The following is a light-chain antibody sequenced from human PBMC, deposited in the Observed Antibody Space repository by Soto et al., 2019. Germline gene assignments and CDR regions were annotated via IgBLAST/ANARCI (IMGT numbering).Light chain of an antibody. J-gene: IGLJ1*01. V-gene: IGLV1-40*01. CDR2: GNN. CDR3: QSYDSRLTAYV. CDR1: SSSIGAGYD. Sequence: QTVVTQPPSVSGAPGQRVTISCTGSSSSIGAGYDVHWYHQLPGAAPKLLVSGNNNRPSGVPDRFSASKSGTSASLAITGLQTEDEAQYYCQSYDSRLTAYVFGTGTKVTDL.